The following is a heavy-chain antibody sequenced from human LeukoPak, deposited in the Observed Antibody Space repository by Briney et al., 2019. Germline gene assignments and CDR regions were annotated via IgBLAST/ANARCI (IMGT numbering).Heavy chain of an antibody. CDR2: ISYDGSNK. D-gene: IGHD6-25*01. J-gene: IGHJ4*02. Sequence: PGGSLRLSCAASGFTFSSYAMHWVRQAPGKGLGWVAVISYDGSNKYYADSVKGRFTISRDNSKNTLYLQMNSLRAEDTAVYYCARDWEAAGYFDYWGQGTLVTVSS. V-gene: IGHV3-30*04. CDR3: ARDWEAAGYFDY. CDR1: GFTFSSYA.